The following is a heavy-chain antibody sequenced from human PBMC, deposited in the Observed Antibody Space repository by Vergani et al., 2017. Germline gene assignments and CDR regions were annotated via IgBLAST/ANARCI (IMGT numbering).Heavy chain of an antibody. CDR1: GGTFSSYA. CDR2: IIPIFGTA. J-gene: IGHJ5*02. Sequence: QVQLVQSGAEVKKPGSSVKVSCKASGGTFSSYAISWVRQAPGQGLEWMGGIIPIFGTANYAQKFQGRVTITADESTSTAYMEVSSLGSEDTAVYYCARDTAYCGGDCYSEGWFDPWGQGTLVTVSS. V-gene: IGHV1-69*01. D-gene: IGHD2-21*01. CDR3: ARDTAYCGGDCYSEGWFDP.